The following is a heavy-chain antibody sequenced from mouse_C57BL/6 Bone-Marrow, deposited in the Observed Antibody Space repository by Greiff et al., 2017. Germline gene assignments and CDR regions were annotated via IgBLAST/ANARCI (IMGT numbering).Heavy chain of an antibody. CDR1: GYTFTSYG. CDR2: IYPRSGNT. D-gene: IGHD2-2*01. V-gene: IGHV1-81*01. Sequence: QVQLKESGAELARPGASVKLSCKASGYTFTSYGISWVKQRPGQGLEWIGEIYPRSGNTYYNEKFKGKATLTADKSSSTAYMALRSLTSADSAVYFCARELYGYDYYAMDYWGQGTSVTVSS. J-gene: IGHJ4*01. CDR3: ARELYGYDYYAMDY.